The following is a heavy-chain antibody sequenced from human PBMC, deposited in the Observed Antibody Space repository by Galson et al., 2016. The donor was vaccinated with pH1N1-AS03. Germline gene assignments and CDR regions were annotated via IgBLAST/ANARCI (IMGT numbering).Heavy chain of an antibody. CDR3: ARTSGAYFGSAFDI. Sequence: SLRLSCAASGFTFNHYSMNWVRQAPGKGLEWVSYISSDSTTIYYADSVKGRFTISRENAKNSLYLQMNSLTAEDTAIYYCARTSGAYFGSAFDIWGQGTMVTVSS. D-gene: IGHD1-26*01. J-gene: IGHJ3*02. V-gene: IGHV3-48*04. CDR2: ISSDSTTI. CDR1: GFTFNHYS.